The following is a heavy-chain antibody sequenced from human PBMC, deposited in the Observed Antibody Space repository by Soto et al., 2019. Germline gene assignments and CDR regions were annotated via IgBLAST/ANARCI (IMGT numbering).Heavy chain of an antibody. Sequence: SETLSLTCAVDGVYISGYYLIGIRQPPGKGLEWIGEINHSGSTNDNPSLKSRVTISVDTSKNQFSLKLSSVTAADTAVYYCTGAYYDIDGYILAPWGQGTSVTVSS. CDR3: TGAYYDIDGYILAP. CDR2: INHSGST. V-gene: IGHV4-34*01. D-gene: IGHD3-22*01. J-gene: IGHJ5*02. CDR1: GVYISGYY.